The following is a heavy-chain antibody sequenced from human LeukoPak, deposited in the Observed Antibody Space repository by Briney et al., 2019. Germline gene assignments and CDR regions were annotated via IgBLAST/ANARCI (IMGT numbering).Heavy chain of an antibody. D-gene: IGHD3-22*01. CDR1: GFTFSSYA. CDR3: VKVAPSYYYDSSGYLPYYYYYGMDV. V-gene: IGHV3-23*01. J-gene: IGHJ6*02. CDR2: ISGSGGST. Sequence: GGSLRLSCAASGFTFSSYAMSWVRQAPGKGLEWVSAISGSGGSTYYADSVKGRFTISRDNSKNTLYLQMNSLRAEDTAVYYCVKVAPSYYYDSSGYLPYYYYYGMDVWGQGTTVTVSS.